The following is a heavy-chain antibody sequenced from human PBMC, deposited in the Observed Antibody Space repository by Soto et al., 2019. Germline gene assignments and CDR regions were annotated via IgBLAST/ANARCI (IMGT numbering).Heavy chain of an antibody. CDR1: GFTFSSYA. J-gene: IGHJ4*02. CDR3: AKGLIVEAGNIDY. V-gene: IGHV3-30-3*01. Sequence: PGGSLRLSCAASGFTFSSYAMHWVRQAPGKGLEWVAVISYDGSNKYYADSVKGRFTISRDNSKNTVYLQMNSLRAEDTAVYYCAKGLIVEAGNIDYWGQGTLVTVSS. CDR2: ISYDGSNK. D-gene: IGHD6-13*01.